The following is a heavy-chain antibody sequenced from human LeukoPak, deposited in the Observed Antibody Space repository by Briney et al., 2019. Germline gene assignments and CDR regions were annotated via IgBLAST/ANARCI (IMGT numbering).Heavy chain of an antibody. CDR2: IKQDGGEK. D-gene: IGHD6-13*01. CDR1: GFTFSGYW. V-gene: IGHV3-7*03. Sequence: GGSLRLSCAASGFTFSGYWMSWLRQAPGKGLEWVANIKQDGGEKYYVDSVKGRFTISRDDAKNSLYLQMNSLRAEDTALYYCAKVGSIYSSSWYSYLQHWGQGTLVTVSS. J-gene: IGHJ1*01. CDR3: AKVGSIYSSSWYSYLQH.